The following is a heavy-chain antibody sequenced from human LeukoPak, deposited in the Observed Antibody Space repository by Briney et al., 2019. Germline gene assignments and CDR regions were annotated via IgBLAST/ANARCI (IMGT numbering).Heavy chain of an antibody. CDR1: GFTFSTYA. J-gene: IGHJ4*02. CDR3: TKDRRQWVVPYFDS. Sequence: GGSLRLSCAASGFTFSTYAMSWVRHTPGKGLEWVPGISSGGNTQHTDSVKGRFTVSRDNSKNTLHLQMDSLRAEDTAIYYCTKDRRQWVVPYFDSWGQGTVVTVSS. CDR2: ISSGGNT. V-gene: IGHV3-23*01. D-gene: IGHD6-19*01.